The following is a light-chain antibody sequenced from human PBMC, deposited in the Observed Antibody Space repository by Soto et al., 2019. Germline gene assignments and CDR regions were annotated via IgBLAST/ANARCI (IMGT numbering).Light chain of an antibody. V-gene: IGLV1-40*01. CDR3: QSYDSSLSGAV. CDR2: GNS. J-gene: IGLJ7*01. CDR1: SSNIGAGYD. Sequence: QSVLTQPPSVSGAPGQRVTISCTGSSSNIGAGYDVHWYQQLPGTAPKLLIYGNSNRPSGVPDRFSGSKSGTSASLAITGLQAEDDADYYCQSYDSSLSGAVFGGGTLLNVL.